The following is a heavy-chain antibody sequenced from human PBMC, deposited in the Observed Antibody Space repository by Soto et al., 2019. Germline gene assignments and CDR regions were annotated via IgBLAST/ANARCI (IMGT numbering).Heavy chain of an antibody. CDR1: GFSVSSTY. V-gene: IGHV4-59*02. Sequence: SETLSLTCSVSGFSVSSTYWGWVRQSPGKGLEWIGYVYNSGSTIYSPSLKSRITISMDPSKNQFSLRLRSVTAADTAVYYCGRIPYSSASFDYWGQGNLVTVYS. J-gene: IGHJ4*02. CDR3: GRIPYSSASFDY. CDR2: VYNSGST. D-gene: IGHD6-19*01.